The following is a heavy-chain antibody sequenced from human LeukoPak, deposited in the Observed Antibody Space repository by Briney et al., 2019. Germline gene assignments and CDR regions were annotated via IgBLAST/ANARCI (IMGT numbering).Heavy chain of an antibody. D-gene: IGHD2-2*01. CDR2: INHSGST. J-gene: IGHJ5*02. CDR1: GGSFSGYY. Sequence: SETLSLTCAVHGGSFSGYYWSWIRQPPGKGLEWIGEINHSGSTNYNPSLKSRVTISVDTSKNQFSLKLSSVTAADTAVYYCARVGAQIVVVPAAKVWWFDPWGQGTLVTVSS. CDR3: ARVGAQIVVVPAAKVWWFDP. V-gene: IGHV4-34*01.